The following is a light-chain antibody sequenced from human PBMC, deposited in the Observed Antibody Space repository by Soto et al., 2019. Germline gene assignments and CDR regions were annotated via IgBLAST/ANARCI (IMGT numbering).Light chain of an antibody. J-gene: IGKJ1*01. CDR2: GAS. Sequence: EIVMTQSPATLSVSPGERATLSCRASQSVSSNLAWYQQKPGQAPRLLIYGASTRATGIPARFSGSGSGTEFTLTISSLQSEDLAVYYCQQYNNWTLGQGTKVEIK. CDR3: QQYNNWT. CDR1: QSVSSN. V-gene: IGKV3-15*01.